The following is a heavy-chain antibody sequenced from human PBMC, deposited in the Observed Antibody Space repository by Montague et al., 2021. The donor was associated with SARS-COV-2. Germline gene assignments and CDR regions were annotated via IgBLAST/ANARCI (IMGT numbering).Heavy chain of an antibody. CDR2: IYYRGST. V-gene: IGHV4-59*01. J-gene: IGHJ5*02. D-gene: IGHD1-14*01. CDR1: GGSLSSDY. CDR3: ARERRYNWFDA. Sequence: SETLSLTCTVSGGSLSSDYWSWIRQPPGKGLEWIGYIYYRGSTNYNPSLKSRVTLSVDTSKNQFSLKVYSVTAADTAVYYCARERRYNWFDAWGQGTLVTVSS.